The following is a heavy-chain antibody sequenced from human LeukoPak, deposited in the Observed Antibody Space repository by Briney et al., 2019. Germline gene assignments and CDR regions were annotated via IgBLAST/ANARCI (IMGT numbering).Heavy chain of an antibody. V-gene: IGHV1-18*01. CDR1: GYTFTSYG. Sequence: ASVKVSCEASGYTFTSYGISWVRQAPGQGLEWMGWISAYNGNTNYAQKLQGRVTMTTDTSTSTAYMELRSLRSDDTAVYYCARAKGYYDSSGYYIDYFDYWGQGTLVTVSS. D-gene: IGHD3-22*01. J-gene: IGHJ4*02. CDR2: ISAYNGNT. CDR3: ARAKGYYDSSGYYIDYFDY.